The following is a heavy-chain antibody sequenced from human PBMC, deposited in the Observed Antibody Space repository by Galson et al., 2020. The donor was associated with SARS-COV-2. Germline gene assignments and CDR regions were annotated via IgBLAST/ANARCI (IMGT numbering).Heavy chain of an antibody. J-gene: IGHJ3*02. CDR1: GGSISSGGYY. CDR3: ARAPITMIVVVDAFDI. CDR2: IYYSGST. Sequence: ETSETLSLTCTVSGGSISSGGYYWSWIRQHTGKGLEWIGYIYYSGSTYYNPSPKSRVTISVDTSKNRFSLKLSSVTAADTAVYYCARAPITMIVVVDAFDIWGQGTMVTVSS. V-gene: IGHV4-31*03. D-gene: IGHD3-22*01.